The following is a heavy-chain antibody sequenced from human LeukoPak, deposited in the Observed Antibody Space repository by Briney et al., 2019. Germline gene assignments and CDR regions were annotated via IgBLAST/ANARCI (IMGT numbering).Heavy chain of an antibody. D-gene: IGHD6-13*01. Sequence: ASVKVSCEASGYTFTGYYMHWVRQAPGQGLEWMGWINPNSGGTNYAQKFQGRVTMTRDTSISTAYMELSRLRSDDTAVYYCARDSSSWYYYYYYYMDVWGKGTTVTVSS. CDR2: INPNSGGT. J-gene: IGHJ6*03. CDR1: GYTFTGYY. CDR3: ARDSSSWYYYYYYYMDV. V-gene: IGHV1-2*02.